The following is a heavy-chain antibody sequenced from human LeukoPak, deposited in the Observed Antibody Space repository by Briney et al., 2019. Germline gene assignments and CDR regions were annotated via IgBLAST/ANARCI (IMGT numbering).Heavy chain of an antibody. CDR1: GYSFTSYW. J-gene: IGHJ5*01. CDR2: ILPADSDT. CDR3: AGGRFCNGGSCYDS. Sequence: GESLKISCKGSGYSFTSYWIGWVRQMPGKGLEWMGIILPADSDTRYSPSFQGQVTISADKSISTAYVQWSTLKASDTAIYYCAGGRFCNGGSCYDSWGQGTLVTVSS. D-gene: IGHD2-15*01. V-gene: IGHV5-51*01.